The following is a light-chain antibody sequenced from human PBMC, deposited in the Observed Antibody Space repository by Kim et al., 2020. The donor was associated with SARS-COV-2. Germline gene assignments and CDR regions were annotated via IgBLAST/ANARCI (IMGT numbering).Light chain of an antibody. CDR1: KLGDKY. V-gene: IGLV3-1*01. CDR3: QAWGSAVV. Sequence: SGSPGKTASSTCTGDKLGDKYTFWYQQRPGLSPVLVIYQDSKRPSGIPERFSASSSGNTATLTISGTQAMDEADYYCQAWGSAVVFGGGTQLTVL. CDR2: QDS. J-gene: IGLJ2*01.